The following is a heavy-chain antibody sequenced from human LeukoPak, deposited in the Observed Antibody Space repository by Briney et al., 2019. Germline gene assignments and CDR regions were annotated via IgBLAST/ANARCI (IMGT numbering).Heavy chain of an antibody. V-gene: IGHV1-2*02. J-gene: IGHJ6*03. Sequence: GASVKVSCKASGYTFTRYYMHWVRQAPGQGLEWMGWINPNSGGTNYAQKFQGRVTMTRDTSISTAYMELSRLRSDDTAVYYCARDSSLRRGEWELRYYYYYMDVWGKGTTVTVSS. CDR3: ARDSSLRRGEWELRYYYYYMDV. CDR1: GYTFTRYY. CDR2: INPNSGGT. D-gene: IGHD1-26*01.